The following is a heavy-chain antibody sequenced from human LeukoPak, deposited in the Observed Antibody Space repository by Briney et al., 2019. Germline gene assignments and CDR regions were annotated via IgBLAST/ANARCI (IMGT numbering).Heavy chain of an antibody. V-gene: IGHV4-4*07. D-gene: IGHD2-21*01. CDR2: IYTSGST. Sequence: SETLSLTCTVSGGSISSYYWSWIRQPAGKGLEWIGRIYTSGSTNYNPSLKSRVTMSVDTSKNQFSLKLSSVTAADTAVYYCARDRAKDFGAIQDFFDYWGQGSLVTVSS. CDR1: GGSISSYY. J-gene: IGHJ4*02. CDR3: ARDRAKDFGAIQDFFDY.